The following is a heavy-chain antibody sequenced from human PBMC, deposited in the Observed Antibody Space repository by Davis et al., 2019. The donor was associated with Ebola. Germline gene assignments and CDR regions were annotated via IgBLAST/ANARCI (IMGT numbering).Heavy chain of an antibody. Sequence: GSLRLSCAVYGVSFSGYYWSWIRQPPGKGLEWIGEINHSGSTNYNPSLKSRVTISVDTSKNQFSLKLSSVTAADTAVYYCARGPSVVGLDYWGQGTLVTVSS. CDR2: INHSGST. D-gene: IGHD1-26*01. V-gene: IGHV4-34*01. CDR3: ARGPSVVGLDY. J-gene: IGHJ4*02. CDR1: GVSFSGYY.